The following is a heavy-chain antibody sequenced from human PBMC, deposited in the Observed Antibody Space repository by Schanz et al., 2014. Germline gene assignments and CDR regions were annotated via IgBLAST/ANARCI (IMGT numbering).Heavy chain of an antibody. V-gene: IGHV3-33*01. Sequence: QAQLVESGGGVVQPGRSLRLSCVASGFTFISYDIHWVRQAPGKGLEWVAIIWYDGSNKYYADSVKGRFTISRDNSKNTLFLHMSSLRAEDTAVYYCARDGDFDYWGQGTLVTVSS. J-gene: IGHJ4*02. CDR1: GFTFISYD. CDR3: ARDGDFDY. CDR2: IWYDGSNK.